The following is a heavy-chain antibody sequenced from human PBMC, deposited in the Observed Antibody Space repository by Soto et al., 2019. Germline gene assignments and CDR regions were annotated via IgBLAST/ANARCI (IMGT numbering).Heavy chain of an antibody. CDR2: INHSGST. D-gene: IGHD6-13*01. V-gene: IGHV4-34*01. Sequence: KPSEKLSLTCAVYGGSFSGYYWGWIRQPPGKGLEWIGEINHSGSTNYNPSLKSRVTISVDTSKNQFSLKLSSVTAADTAVYYCARLGFEQQLALFDYGMDVWGQGTTVTVSS. J-gene: IGHJ6*02. CDR3: ARLGFEQQLALFDYGMDV. CDR1: GGSFSGYY.